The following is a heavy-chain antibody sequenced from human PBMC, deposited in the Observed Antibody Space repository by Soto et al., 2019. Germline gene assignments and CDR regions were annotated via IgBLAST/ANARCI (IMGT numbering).Heavy chain of an antibody. CDR2: IYYSGST. D-gene: IGHD6-13*01. CDR1: GGSVSSGSYY. V-gene: IGHV4-61*01. CDR3: ARLIAAAGQDWFDP. Sequence: SETLSLTCTVSGGSVSSGSYYWSWVRQPPGKGLEWIGYIYYSGSTNYNPSLKSRVTISVDTSKNQFSLKLSSVTAADTAVYYCARLIAAAGQDWFDPWGQGTLVTVSS. J-gene: IGHJ5*02.